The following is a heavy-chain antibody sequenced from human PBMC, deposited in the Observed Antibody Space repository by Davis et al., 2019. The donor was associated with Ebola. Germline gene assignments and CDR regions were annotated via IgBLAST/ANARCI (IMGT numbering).Heavy chain of an antibody. Sequence: GESLKISCAASGFTFSSYGMHWVRQAPGKGLEWVAVIWYDGSNKYYADSVKGRFTISRDNSKNTLYLQMNSLRAEDTAVYYCARGGSEFGYWGQGTLVTVSS. D-gene: IGHD3-16*01. CDR1: GFTFSSYG. J-gene: IGHJ4*02. CDR3: ARGGSEFGY. CDR2: IWYDGSNK. V-gene: IGHV3-33*08.